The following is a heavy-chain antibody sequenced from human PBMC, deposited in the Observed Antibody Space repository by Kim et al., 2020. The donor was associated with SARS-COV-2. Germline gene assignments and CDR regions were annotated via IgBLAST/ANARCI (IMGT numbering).Heavy chain of an antibody. CDR3: ARAEYCSGGSCYYYYYGMDA. Sequence: GGSLRLSCAASGFTFSSYSMNWVRQAPGKGLEWVSSISSSSSYIYYADSVKGRFTISRDNAKNSLYLQMSSLRAEDTAVYYCARAEYCSGGSCYYYYYGMDAWGQGTTVTVSS. D-gene: IGHD2-15*01. CDR2: ISSSSSYI. CDR1: GFTFSSYS. V-gene: IGHV3-21*01. J-gene: IGHJ6*02.